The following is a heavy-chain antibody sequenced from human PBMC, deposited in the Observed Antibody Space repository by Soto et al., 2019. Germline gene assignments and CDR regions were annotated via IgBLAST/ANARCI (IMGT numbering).Heavy chain of an antibody. D-gene: IGHD7-27*01. V-gene: IGHV3-7*01. Sequence: EVQLVESGGGLVQPGGSLRPSCAASGFPFSRYWMSWVRQAPGKGLEWVANIKQDGSEKYYVDSVKGRFTISRDNAKNSLDLQMNSLRAEDTAVYYCARGGRTGGGHWGQGALVTASS. CDR3: ARGGRTGGGH. CDR1: GFPFSRYW. CDR2: IKQDGSEK. J-gene: IGHJ4*02.